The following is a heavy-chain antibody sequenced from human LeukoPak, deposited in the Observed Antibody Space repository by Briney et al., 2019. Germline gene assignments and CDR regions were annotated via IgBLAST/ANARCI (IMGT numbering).Heavy chain of an antibody. CDR3: ARVSHDYGEYRSDY. J-gene: IGHJ4*02. D-gene: IGHD4-17*01. CDR1: GFTFSSYS. CDR2: ISSSSSTI. Sequence: GGSLRLSCAASGFTFSSYSMNWVRQAPGKGLEWVSYISSSSSTIYYADSVKGRFTISRDNAKNSLYLQMNSLRDEDTAVYYCARVSHDYGEYRSDYWGQGTLVTLSS. V-gene: IGHV3-48*02.